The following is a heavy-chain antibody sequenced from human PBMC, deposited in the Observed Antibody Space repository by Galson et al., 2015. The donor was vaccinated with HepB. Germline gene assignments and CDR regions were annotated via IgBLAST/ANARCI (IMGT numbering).Heavy chain of an antibody. Sequence: SLRLSCAASGFTFSSYAMSWVRQAPGKGLEWVSAISGSGGGTYYADSVKGRFSISRDNSKNTLYLQMNNLRAEDTAVYFCAKLIVVASAAISPSWQDYWGQGTLVTVSS. CDR1: GFTFSSYA. J-gene: IGHJ4*02. CDR3: AKLIVVASAAISPSWQDY. D-gene: IGHD2-2*02. V-gene: IGHV3-23*01. CDR2: ISGSGGGT.